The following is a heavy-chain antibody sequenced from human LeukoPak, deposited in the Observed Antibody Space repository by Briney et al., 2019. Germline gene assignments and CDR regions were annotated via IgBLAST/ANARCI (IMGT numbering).Heavy chain of an antibody. V-gene: IGHV3-33*01. J-gene: IGHJ4*02. CDR2: IWYDGSNK. Sequence: GGSLRLSCAASGFTFSSYGMHWVRQAPGKGLERVAVIWYDGSNKYYADSVKGRFTISRDNSKNTLYLQMNSLRAEDTAVYYCARESWTYYFDYWGQGTLVTVSS. CDR3: ARESWTYYFDY. CDR1: GFTFSSYG. D-gene: IGHD6-13*01.